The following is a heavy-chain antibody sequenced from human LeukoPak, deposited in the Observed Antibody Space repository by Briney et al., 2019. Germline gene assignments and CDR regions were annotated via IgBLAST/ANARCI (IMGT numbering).Heavy chain of an antibody. CDR1: GFTFGAYS. CDR2: ISSSGSTI. D-gene: IGHD3-9*01. Sequence: GGSLRLSCAASGFTFGAYSMNWVRQAPGKGLEWVSYISSSGSTIYYADSVKGRFTISRDNAKNFLYLQMNSLRAEDTAVYYCARTYYDILTGYNPYFDYWGQGILVTVSS. V-gene: IGHV3-48*04. CDR3: ARTYYDILTGYNPYFDY. J-gene: IGHJ4*02.